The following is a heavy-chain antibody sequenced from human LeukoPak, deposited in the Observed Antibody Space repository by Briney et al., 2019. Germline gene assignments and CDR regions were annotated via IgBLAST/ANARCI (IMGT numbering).Heavy chain of an antibody. J-gene: IGHJ4*02. V-gene: IGHV3-21*01. CDR3: ARTYYDILTGYNPYFDY. CDR2: ISSSSSYI. CDR1: GFTFSSYS. D-gene: IGHD3-9*01. Sequence: GGSLRLSCAASGFTFSSYSMNWVRQAPGKGLEWVSSISSSSSYIYYADSVKGRFTFSRDNAKNFLYLQMNSLRAEDTAVYYCARTYYDILTGYNPYFDYWGQGILITVSS.